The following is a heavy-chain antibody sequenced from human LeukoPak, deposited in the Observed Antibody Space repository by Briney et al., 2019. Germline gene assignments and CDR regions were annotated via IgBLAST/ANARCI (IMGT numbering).Heavy chain of an antibody. D-gene: IGHD2-8*01. J-gene: IGHJ4*02. V-gene: IGHV4-59*08. CDR1: GDSISYYY. CDR2: IYYSGST. CDR3: ARDARDTSDYYDY. Sequence: SETLSLTCTVSGDSISYYYWSWIRQPPGKGLEWIGYIYYSGSTDYNPSLKSRVTISVDTSQNQFSLKLSSMTAADTAVYYCARDARDTSDYYDYWGQGTLVTVSS.